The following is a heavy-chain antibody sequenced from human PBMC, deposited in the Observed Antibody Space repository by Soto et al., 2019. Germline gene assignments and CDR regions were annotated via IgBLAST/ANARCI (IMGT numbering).Heavy chain of an antibody. D-gene: IGHD5-18*01. Sequence: SGGSLRLSCAASGFTFSSYSMNWVRQAPGKGLEWVSSISSSSSYIYYADSVKGRFTISRDNAKNSLYLQMNSLRAEDTAVYYCARDWGDTAMANYYGMDVWGQGTTVTVSS. V-gene: IGHV3-21*01. CDR2: ISSSSSYI. J-gene: IGHJ6*02. CDR1: GFTFSSYS. CDR3: ARDWGDTAMANYYGMDV.